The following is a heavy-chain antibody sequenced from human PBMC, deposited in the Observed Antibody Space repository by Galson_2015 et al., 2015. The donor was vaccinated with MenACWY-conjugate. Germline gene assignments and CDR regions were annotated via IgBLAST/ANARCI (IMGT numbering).Heavy chain of an antibody. D-gene: IGHD3-22*01. J-gene: IGHJ3*02. Sequence: PALVTPTQTLTLTCTFSGFSLSTYEMCIYWVRQPPGKALEWLARIDWRDNKNYTTSLKTRLTLSNDTSTNQVVLTMTNVDPVDTATYYCARMHIVLDATDAFDIWGQGTMVTVSS. CDR1: GFSLSTYEMC. V-gene: IGHV2-70*11. CDR3: ARMHIVLDATDAFDI. CDR2: IDWRDNK.